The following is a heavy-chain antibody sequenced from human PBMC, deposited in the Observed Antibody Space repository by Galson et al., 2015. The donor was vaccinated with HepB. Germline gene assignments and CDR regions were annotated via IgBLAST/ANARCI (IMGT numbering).Heavy chain of an antibody. V-gene: IGHV3-48*01. CDR1: GFTLSSCS. D-gene: IGHD2-2*01. J-gene: IGHJ4*02. CDR2: ISRSSTNI. CDR3: TRDCCIGTSCFDS. Sequence: SLRLSCAASGFTLSSCSMNWVRQAPGKGLEWVSYISRSSTNIYYADSVRGRFTISRDNAKNSLFLQMNSLRAEDTAVYYCTRDCCIGTSCFDSWGQGTLVTVSS.